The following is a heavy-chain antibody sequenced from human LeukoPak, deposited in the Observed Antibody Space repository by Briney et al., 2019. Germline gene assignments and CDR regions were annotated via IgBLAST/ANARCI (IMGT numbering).Heavy chain of an antibody. J-gene: IGHJ2*01. CDR2: ISGSGGST. V-gene: IGHV3-23*01. Sequence: GGSLRLSCAASGFTFSSYAMSWVRQAPGKGLEWVSAISGSGGSTYYADSVKGRFTISRDNSMNTLYLQMNSLRAEDTAVYYCAKGVGHYGFYWYFDLWGRGTLVTVSS. D-gene: IGHD3-10*01. CDR1: GFTFSSYA. CDR3: AKGVGHYGFYWYFDL.